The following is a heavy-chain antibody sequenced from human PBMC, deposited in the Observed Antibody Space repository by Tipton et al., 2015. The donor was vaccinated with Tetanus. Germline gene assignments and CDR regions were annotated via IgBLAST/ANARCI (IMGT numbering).Heavy chain of an antibody. D-gene: IGHD5-24*01. Sequence: TLSLTCTVSGGSIISADHYWSWFWQPPGKDLEWIGYIYYSGTTYYSPSLKSRVTISVYTSNNHFSLKLASVTAADTAVYFCARANYAFSKKGPFDSWGQGSLVIVSA. CDR3: ARANYAFSKKGPFDS. CDR2: IYYSGTT. V-gene: IGHV4-30-4*01. CDR1: GGSIISADHY. J-gene: IGHJ4*02.